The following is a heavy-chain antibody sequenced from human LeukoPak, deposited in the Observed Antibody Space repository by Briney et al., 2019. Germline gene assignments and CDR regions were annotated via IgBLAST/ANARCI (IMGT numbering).Heavy chain of an antibody. V-gene: IGHV3-64*01. J-gene: IGHJ4*02. D-gene: IGHD2-2*01. CDR2: ISSDGGSA. CDR3: ARRYCSSTSCSHFDY. Sequence: PGGSLRLSCAASGFTFSSYAMHWVRQAPGKGLEYVSAISSDGGSAYYANSVKGRFTISRDNSKNTLYLQMGSLRAEDMAVYYCARRYCSSTSCSHFDYWGQATLVTVSS. CDR1: GFTFSSYA.